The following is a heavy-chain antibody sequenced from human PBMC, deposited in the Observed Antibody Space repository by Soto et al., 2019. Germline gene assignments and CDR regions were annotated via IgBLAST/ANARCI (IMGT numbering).Heavy chain of an antibody. J-gene: IGHJ4*02. CDR3: TRWLSGDYTHFDY. CDR2: IRSKPKNYTT. D-gene: IGHD3-3*01. CDR1: GFTFSDSA. V-gene: IGHV3-73*01. Sequence: EVQLVESGGGLVQPGGSLTLSCATSGFTFSDSAVHWVRLASGKGLEWVGRIRSKPKNYTTTYSTSVRGRFTISRDDSKTMAYLQMDSLQTEDPAVYFCTRWLSGDYTHFDYWGQGTLVTVSS.